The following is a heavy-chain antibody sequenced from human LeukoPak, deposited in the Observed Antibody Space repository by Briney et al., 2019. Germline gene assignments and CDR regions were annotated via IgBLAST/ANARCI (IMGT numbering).Heavy chain of an antibody. CDR2: IYTSGGT. D-gene: IGHD5-18*01. J-gene: IGHJ5*02. CDR3: ARDNRRADTTMRFDP. CDR1: GGSISSYY. V-gene: IGHV4-4*07. Sequence: SETLSLTCTVSGGSISSYYWSWIRQPAGKGLEWIGRIYTSGGTNYNPSLKSRVTMSVDTSKNQFSLKLSSVTAADTAVYYCARDNRRADTTMRFDPWGQGTLVTVSS.